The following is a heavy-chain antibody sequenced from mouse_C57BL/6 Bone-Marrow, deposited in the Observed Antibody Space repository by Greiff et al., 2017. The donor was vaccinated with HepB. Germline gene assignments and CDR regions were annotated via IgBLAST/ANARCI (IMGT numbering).Heavy chain of an antibody. CDR2: ISDGGSYT. D-gene: IGHD2-3*01. Sequence: VQLKESGGGLVKPGGSLKLSCAASGFTFSSYAMSWVRQTPEKRLEWVATISDGGSYTYYPDNVKGRFTISRDNAKNNLYLQMSHLKSEDTAMYYCARDPDGYLLAYWGQGTLVTVSA. CDR1: GFTFSSYA. V-gene: IGHV5-4*01. CDR3: ARDPDGYLLAY. J-gene: IGHJ3*01.